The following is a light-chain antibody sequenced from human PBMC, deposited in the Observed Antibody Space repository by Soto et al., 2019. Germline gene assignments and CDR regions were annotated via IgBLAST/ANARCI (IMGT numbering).Light chain of an antibody. J-gene: IGKJ2*03. CDR3: EVLTIFLLS. CDR2: AES. Sequence: IHLPPNQTSLSASVGDRVTITCRASHGISSYPSWYQQNTGQAPKILIYAESTLPSGVPSRFSGSGSGTDLNLTISSFQPEDFAPYSSEVLTIFLLSF. CDR1: HGISSY. V-gene: IGKV1-9*01.